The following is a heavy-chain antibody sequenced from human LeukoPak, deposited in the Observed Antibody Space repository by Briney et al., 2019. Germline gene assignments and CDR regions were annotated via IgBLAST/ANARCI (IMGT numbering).Heavy chain of an antibody. V-gene: IGHV2-5*01. J-gene: IGHJ5*02. CDR2: IYWNDDK. CDR3: APSGPPRERNWFDP. D-gene: IGHD5-24*01. CDR1: GFSLNTNGVG. Sequence: SGPTLVKPTQTLMLTCTFSGFSLNTNGVGVGWIRQPPGKALECLAFIYWNDDKRYSPCLKSRLTITKDTSKNQVVLTMTNMDPVDTATYFCAPSGPPRERNWFDPWGQGIPVTVSS.